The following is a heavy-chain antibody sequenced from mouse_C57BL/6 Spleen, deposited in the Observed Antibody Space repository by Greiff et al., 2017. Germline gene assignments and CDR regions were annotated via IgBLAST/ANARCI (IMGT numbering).Heavy chain of an antibody. Sequence: EVQVVESGGGLVKPGGSLKLSCAASGFTFSGYGMHWVRQAPEKGLEWVAYISSGSGTIYYADNVKGRFTISRDNAKNTLFLQMASLRSEDSAMYYCASNWAYAMDYWGKGTSVTVSS. CDR2: ISSGSGTI. CDR1: GFTFSGYG. V-gene: IGHV5-17*01. J-gene: IGHJ4*01. D-gene: IGHD4-1*01. CDR3: ASNWAYAMDY.